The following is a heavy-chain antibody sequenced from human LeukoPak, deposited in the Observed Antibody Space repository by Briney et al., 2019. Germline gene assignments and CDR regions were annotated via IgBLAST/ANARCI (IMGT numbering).Heavy chain of an antibody. J-gene: IGHJ4*02. CDR1: GYTFTSYF. V-gene: IGHV1-46*01. CDR3: ARDAVPGYSSTWYAY. D-gene: IGHD6-13*01. Sequence: ASVKVSCKASGYTFTSYFMHWGRQAPGQGLEWMGIINPSGGSTSYAQKFQGRVTMTRDTSTSTVYMELSSLRSEDTAVYYCARDAVPGYSSTWYAYWGQGTLVTVSS. CDR2: INPSGGST.